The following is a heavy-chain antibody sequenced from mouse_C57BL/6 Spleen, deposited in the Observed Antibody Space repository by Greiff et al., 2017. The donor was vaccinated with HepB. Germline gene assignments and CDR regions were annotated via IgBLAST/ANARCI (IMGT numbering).Heavy chain of an antibody. CDR2: IYPGSGNT. V-gene: IGHV1-76*01. Sequence: QVHVKQSGAELVRPGASVKLSCKASGYTFTDYYINWVKQRPGQGLEWIARIYPGSGNTYYNEKFKGKATLTAEKSSSTAYMQLSSLTSEDSAVYFCAREGVTTSSWFAYWGQGTLVTVSA. CDR1: GYTFTDYY. CDR3: AREGVTTSSWFAY. D-gene: IGHD2-1*01. J-gene: IGHJ3*01.